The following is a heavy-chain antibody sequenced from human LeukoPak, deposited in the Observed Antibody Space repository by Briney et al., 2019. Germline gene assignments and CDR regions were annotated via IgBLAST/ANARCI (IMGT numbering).Heavy chain of an antibody. CDR1: GESFGDYY. V-gene: IGHV4-34*01. Sequence: PSETLSLTCAASGESFGDYYWNWFRQPPGKGLEWIGEINHSGSTNYSPSLKSRVTISVDTSKSQFSLTVKSVTAADTSVYYCARGNYIDYPRGFDFWGQGTPVTVSS. CDR3: ARGNYIDYPRGFDF. D-gene: IGHD4-11*01. J-gene: IGHJ4*02. CDR2: INHSGST.